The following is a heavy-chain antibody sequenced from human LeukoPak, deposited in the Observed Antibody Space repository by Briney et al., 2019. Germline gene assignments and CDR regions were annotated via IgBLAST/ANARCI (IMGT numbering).Heavy chain of an antibody. J-gene: IGHJ6*03. CDR2: IYPGDSDT. Sequence: PGESLKISCKGSGYSFTSYWIGWVRQMPGKGLEWMGIIYPGDSDTRYSPSFQGQVTISADKSISTAYLQWSSLKASDTAMYYCASRVPAAPRERPGGYYMDVWGKGTTVTVSS. V-gene: IGHV5-51*01. D-gene: IGHD2-2*01. CDR3: ASRVPAAPRERPGGYYMDV. CDR1: GYSFTSYW.